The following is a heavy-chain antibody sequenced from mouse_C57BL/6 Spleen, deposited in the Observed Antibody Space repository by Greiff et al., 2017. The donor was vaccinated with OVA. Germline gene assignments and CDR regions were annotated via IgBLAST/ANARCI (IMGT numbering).Heavy chain of an antibody. CDR1: GYAFSSYW. V-gene: IGHV1-80*01. D-gene: IGHD1-1*01. CDR3: ARGGSTVGGFAY. J-gene: IGHJ3*01. Sequence: VHLVESGAELVKPGASVKISCQASGYAFSSYWMNWVKQRPGKGLEWIGQIYPGDGDTNYNGKFKGKATLTADKSSSTAYMQLSSLTSEDSAVYFCARGGSTVGGFAYWGQGTLVTVSA. CDR2: IYPGDGDT.